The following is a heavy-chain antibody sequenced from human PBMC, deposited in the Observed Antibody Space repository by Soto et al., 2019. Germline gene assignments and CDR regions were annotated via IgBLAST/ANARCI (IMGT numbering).Heavy chain of an antibody. CDR2: IYHSGNT. V-gene: IGHV4-30-2*01. CDR1: GDSISSGTYS. Sequence: PSETLSLTCAVSGDSISSGTYSLTWVRQPPGKGLEWIGYIYHSGNTYYNPSLNSRVTFSLDRSKKQFSLKLNSVTAAVTVVYYCRASGFGSGSSGTYSGMAVWGQVTTVTVS. J-gene: IGHJ6*02. D-gene: IGHD3-10*01. CDR3: RASGFGSGSSGTYSGMAV.